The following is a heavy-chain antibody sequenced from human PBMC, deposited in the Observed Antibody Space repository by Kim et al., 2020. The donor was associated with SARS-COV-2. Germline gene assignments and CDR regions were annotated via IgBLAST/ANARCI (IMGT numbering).Heavy chain of an antibody. CDR3: AKGPGGEIDY. J-gene: IGHJ4*02. D-gene: IGHD3-10*01. CDR2: ISYDGSNK. V-gene: IGHV3-30*18. Sequence: GGSLRLSCAASGFTFSSYGMHWVRQAPGKGLEWVAVISYDGSNKYYADSVKGRFTISRDNSKNTLYLQMNSLRAEDTAVYYCAKGPGGEIDYWGQGTLVTVSS. CDR1: GFTFSSYG.